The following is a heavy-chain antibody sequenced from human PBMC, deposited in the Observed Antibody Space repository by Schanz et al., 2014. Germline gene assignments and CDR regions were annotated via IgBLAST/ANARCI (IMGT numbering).Heavy chain of an antibody. CDR2: ISGSGGST. D-gene: IGHD3-10*01. CDR1: GFIFSAYT. J-gene: IGHJ6*02. V-gene: IGHV3-23*04. Sequence: EVHLEESGGGLVKPGESLRLSCAASGFIFSAYTMNWVRQAPGKGLEWVSAISGSGGSTVYADSVKGRFTISRDNSNNTVFLQMNSLRAEDTAVYFCARDRAAGYYDSGMSYYYYGMDVWGQGTTVTVSS. CDR3: ARDRAAGYYDSGMSYYYYGMDV.